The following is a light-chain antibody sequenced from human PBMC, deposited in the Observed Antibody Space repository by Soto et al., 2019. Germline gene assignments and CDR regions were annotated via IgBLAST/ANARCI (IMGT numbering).Light chain of an antibody. CDR1: SGSIASNY. V-gene: IGLV6-57*01. CDR3: QSYDVYSVV. Sequence: NFMLTQPPSVSESLGKTVTISCTRSSGSIASNYVQWYQQRPRSPPTALIYQDDKRDSAVPDRFSGSMDRSSNSASLTISGLTAEDEADYYCQSYDVYSVVFGGGTKVTVL. CDR2: QDD. J-gene: IGLJ2*01.